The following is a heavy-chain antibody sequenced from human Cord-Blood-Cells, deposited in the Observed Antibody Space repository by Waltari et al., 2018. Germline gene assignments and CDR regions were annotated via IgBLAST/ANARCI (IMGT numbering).Heavy chain of an antibody. CDR1: VGSISSGGYY. CDR3: ARGHSNIVVVPAAIPDAFDI. D-gene: IGHD2-2*02. Sequence: QVQLQVTGPGRVKPSQTLSLTCTVSVGSISSGGYYWRWIRQDPGKGLEWIGYIYYSGSTYYNPSLKSRVTISVDTSKNQFSLKLSSVTAADTAVYYCARGHSNIVVVPAAIPDAFDIWGQGTMVTVSS. V-gene: IGHV4-31*03. J-gene: IGHJ3*02. CDR2: IYYSGST.